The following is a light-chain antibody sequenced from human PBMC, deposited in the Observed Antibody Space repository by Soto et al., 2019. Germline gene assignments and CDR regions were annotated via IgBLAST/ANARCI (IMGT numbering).Light chain of an antibody. J-gene: IGKJ4*01. CDR3: QQRSNWPPVT. V-gene: IGKV3-11*01. CDR2: DAS. CDR1: QSVSSY. Sequence: EIVFSQSPATLALSPGERATLSCRASQSVSSYLAWYQQKPGQAPRLLIYDASNRATGIPARFSGSGSGTDFTLTISSLEPEDFGVYYCQQRSNWPPVTFGGGTKVDI.